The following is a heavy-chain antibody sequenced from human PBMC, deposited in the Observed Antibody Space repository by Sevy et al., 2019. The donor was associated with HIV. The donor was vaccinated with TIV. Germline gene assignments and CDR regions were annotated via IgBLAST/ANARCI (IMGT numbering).Heavy chain of an antibody. V-gene: IGHV3-7*01. CDR3: ARDERVLGATMPDY. CDR1: GFTFSSYW. CDR2: IKQDGSEK. J-gene: IGHJ4*02. D-gene: IGHD1-26*01. Sequence: GGSLRLSCAASGFTFSSYWMSWVRQAPGKGLEWVANIKQDGSEKYYVDSVKGRFTISRDNAKNSLYLQMNSLRAEDTAVYSGARDERVLGATMPDYWGQGTLVTVSS.